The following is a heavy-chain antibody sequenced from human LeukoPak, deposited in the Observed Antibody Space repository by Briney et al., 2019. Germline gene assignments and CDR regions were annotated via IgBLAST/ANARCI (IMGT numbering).Heavy chain of an antibody. V-gene: IGHV1-2*02. Sequence: ASVKVSCKASGYTFTGYYMHWVRQAPGHGLEWMGWINPNSGGTNYAQKFQGRVTMTRDTSISTAYMELSRLRSDDTAVYYCARVRYCSGGSCYWSSDYWGQGTLVTVSS. D-gene: IGHD2-15*01. J-gene: IGHJ4*02. CDR3: ARVRYCSGGSCYWSSDY. CDR1: GYTFTGYY. CDR2: INPNSGGT.